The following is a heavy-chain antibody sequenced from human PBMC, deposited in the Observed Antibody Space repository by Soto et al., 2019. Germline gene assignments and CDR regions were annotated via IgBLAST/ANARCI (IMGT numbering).Heavy chain of an antibody. CDR2: ISYSGST. V-gene: IGHV4-39*02. J-gene: IGHJ6*01. D-gene: IGHD2-8*01. CDR3: ARDGGFCTNGVCPVYYYYGMDV. Sequence: SETLSLTCTVSGGSISSDSYYWGWIRHSPEKGLEWIASISYSGSTYYNPTLKSRLIISVDTSKSQFSLKLSSVTAADTAVYYCARDGGFCTNGVCPVYYYYGMDVWGQGTTVTVSS. CDR1: GGSISSDSYY.